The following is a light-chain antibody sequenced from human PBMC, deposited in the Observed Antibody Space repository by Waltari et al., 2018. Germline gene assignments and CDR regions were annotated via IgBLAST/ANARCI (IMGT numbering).Light chain of an antibody. J-gene: IGLJ3*02. CDR3: AAWDGTLNAWV. CDR1: YSTIGTQN. V-gene: IGLV1-44*01. Sequence: QSVLTQPPSASGTPGQGVTISSSGPYSTIGTQNVKWYQHGPGTAPKLLIYSNNRRPSGVPDRFSGSKSGTSASLAISGLQSQDDADYYCAAWDGTLNAWVFGGGTKVTVL. CDR2: SNN.